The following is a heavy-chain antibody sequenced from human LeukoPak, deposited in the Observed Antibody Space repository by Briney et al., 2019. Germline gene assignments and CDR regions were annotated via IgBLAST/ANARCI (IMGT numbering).Heavy chain of an antibody. V-gene: IGHV3-48*01. CDR2: ISYSSSTI. CDR3: ARRGASSGGLDY. CDR1: GFTFSSYW. Sequence: GGSLRLSCAASGFTFSSYWMHWVRQAPGKGLEWVSYISYSSSTIYYADSVKGRFTISRDNAKNSLYLQMNSLRAEDTAVYYCARRGASSGGLDYWGQGTLVTVSS. J-gene: IGHJ4*02. D-gene: IGHD6-19*01.